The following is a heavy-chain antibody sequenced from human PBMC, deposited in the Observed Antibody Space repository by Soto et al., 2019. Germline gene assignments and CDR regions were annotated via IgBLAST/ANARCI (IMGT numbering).Heavy chain of an antibody. J-gene: IGHJ4*02. D-gene: IGHD3-3*01. CDR1: GGSISSGDYY. Sequence: SETLSLTCTVSGGSISSGDYYWRWIRQPPGKGLEWIGYIYYSGSTYYNPSLKSRVTISVDTSKNQFSLKLSSVTAADTAVYYCASAQQIWSGYQQPHYFDYWGQGPLVTVSS. CDR3: ASAQQIWSGYQQPHYFDY. CDR2: IYYSGST. V-gene: IGHV4-30-4*01.